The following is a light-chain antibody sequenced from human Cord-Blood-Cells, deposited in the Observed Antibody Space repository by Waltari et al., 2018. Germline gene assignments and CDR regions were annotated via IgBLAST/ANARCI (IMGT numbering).Light chain of an antibody. J-gene: IGLJ1*01. CDR1: ALPKQY. CDR3: QSADSSGTYYV. Sequence: SYELTQPPSVSVSPGQTARITCSGDALPKQYAYWYQQKPGQAPVLVIYKDSERPSGSPGRFSGSSSGTTVTLTSSGVQAEDEADYYCQSADSSGTYYVFGTGTKVTVL. CDR2: KDS. V-gene: IGLV3-25*03.